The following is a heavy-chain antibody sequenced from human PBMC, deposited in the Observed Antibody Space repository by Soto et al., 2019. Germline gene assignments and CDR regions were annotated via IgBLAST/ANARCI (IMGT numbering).Heavy chain of an antibody. CDR1: GGCISSGGYS. Sequence: PSETLSLTCAVSGGCISSGGYSWSWIRQPPGKGLEWIGYIYHSGSTYYNPSLKSRVTISVDRSKNQFSLKLSSVTAADTAVYYCAIGTLTCYYDRRTSLYYCAQGTFVTVSS. CDR3: AIGTLTCYYDRRTSLYY. V-gene: IGHV4-30-2*01. J-gene: IGHJ4*02. CDR2: IYHSGST. D-gene: IGHD3-9*01.